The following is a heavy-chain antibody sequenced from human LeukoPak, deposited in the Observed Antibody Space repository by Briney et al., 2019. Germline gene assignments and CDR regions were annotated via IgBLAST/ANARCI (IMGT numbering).Heavy chain of an antibody. D-gene: IGHD2-2*01. CDR3: ARTIVVVPAAIYSWFDP. Sequence: ASVKVSCKASGGTFSSYAISWVRQAPGQGLEWMGGIIPIFGTANYAQKFRGRVTITADESTSTAYMELSSLRSEDTAVYYCARTIVVVPAAIYSWFDPWGQGTLVTVSS. J-gene: IGHJ5*02. CDR2: IIPIFGTA. CDR1: GGTFSSYA. V-gene: IGHV1-69*13.